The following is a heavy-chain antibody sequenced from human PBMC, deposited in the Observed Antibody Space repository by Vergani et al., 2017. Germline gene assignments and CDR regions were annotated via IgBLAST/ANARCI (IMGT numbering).Heavy chain of an antibody. CDR3: ARDRREAAADSFDI. Sequence: QVQLVQSGAEVKKPGSSVKVSCKASGGTFSSYAISWVRQAPGQGLEWMGRIIPILGIANYAQKFQCRVTITADKSTSTAYMELSSLRSEDTAVYYCARDRREAAADSFDIWGQGTMVTVSS. J-gene: IGHJ3*02. CDR1: GGTFSSYA. CDR2: IIPILGIA. V-gene: IGHV1-69*04. D-gene: IGHD6-13*01.